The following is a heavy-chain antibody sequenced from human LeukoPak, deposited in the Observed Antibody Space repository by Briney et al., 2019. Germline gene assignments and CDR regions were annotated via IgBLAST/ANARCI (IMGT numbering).Heavy chain of an antibody. CDR3: ATRGARSYYYDSSGYYHN. J-gene: IGHJ4*02. CDR2: INHSGST. V-gene: IGHV4-34*01. Sequence: SETLSLTCAVYGGSFSGYYWSWIRQPPGKGLEWIGEINHSGSTNYNPALKSRVTISVDTSKNQFSLKLSSVTAADTAVYYCATRGARSYYYDSSGYYHNWGQGILVTVSS. D-gene: IGHD3-22*01. CDR1: GGSFSGYY.